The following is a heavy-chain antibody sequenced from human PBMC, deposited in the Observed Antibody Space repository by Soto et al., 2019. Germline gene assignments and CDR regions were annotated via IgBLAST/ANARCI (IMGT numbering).Heavy chain of an antibody. V-gene: IGHV2-70*17. CDR3: ARMIFGRKVYYFDY. D-gene: IGHD3-3*01. J-gene: IGHJ4*02. CDR1: GFSLTTNKMS. CDR2: IDWDDDK. Sequence: SGPTLVNPTQTLTLTCTFSGFSLTTNKMSVSWIRQPPGKALEWLARIDWDDDKFYNTSLKTRLTISKDTSKNQVLLTMTDMDPVDTVTYYCARMIFGRKVYYFDYWGRGTLVTVSS.